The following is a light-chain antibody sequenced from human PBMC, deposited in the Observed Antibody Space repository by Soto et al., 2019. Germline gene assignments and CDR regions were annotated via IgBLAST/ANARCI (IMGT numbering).Light chain of an antibody. Sequence: QSALTQPRSVSGSPGQSVTISCTGTSSDVGGYNYVSWYQQHPDKAPKLMIYDVSKRPSGVPDRFSGSKSGNTASLTISGLQAEDEADYYCCSYAGSYTLGWVFGGGTKLTVL. CDR3: CSYAGSYTLGWV. CDR2: DVS. J-gene: IGLJ3*02. CDR1: SSDVGGYNY. V-gene: IGLV2-11*01.